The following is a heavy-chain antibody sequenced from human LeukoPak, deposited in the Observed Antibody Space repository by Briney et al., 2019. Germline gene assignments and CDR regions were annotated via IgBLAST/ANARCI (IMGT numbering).Heavy chain of an antibody. CDR1: GFTFSSSA. D-gene: IGHD2-15*01. CDR2: VSGSGGTT. V-gene: IGHV3-23*01. CDR3: ATSAGWYNYFVMAV. Sequence: GGSLRLSCAASGFTFSSSAMNWVRQAPGKGLEWVSTVSGSGGTTHYAESVKGRFTISRDNSKGTLYLQMNSLRAEDTALYYCATSAGWYNYFVMAVWGQGTTVTVSS. J-gene: IGHJ6*02.